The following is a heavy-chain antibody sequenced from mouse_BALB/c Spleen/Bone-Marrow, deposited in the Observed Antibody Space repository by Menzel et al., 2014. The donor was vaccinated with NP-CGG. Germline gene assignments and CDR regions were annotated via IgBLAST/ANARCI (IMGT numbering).Heavy chain of an antibody. CDR2: INPDSSTI. J-gene: IGHJ1*01. CDR1: RFDFSGXW. Sequence: EVQRVASGGGLVQPGRSLKLSCAASRFDFSGXWXSWVRQDPGKGLEWIGEINPDSSTINYTPSLKDKFIISRDNAKNTLYRQMSKVRSEDTALYYCARRNYYGNLFVWGAGTTVTVSS. D-gene: IGHD1-1*01. CDR3: ARRNYYGNLFV. V-gene: IGHV4-1*02.